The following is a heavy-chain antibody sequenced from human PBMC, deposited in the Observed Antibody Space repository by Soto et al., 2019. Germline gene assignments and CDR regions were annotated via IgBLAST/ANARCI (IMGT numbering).Heavy chain of an antibody. V-gene: IGHV3-11*01. D-gene: IGHD6-13*01. CDR1: GFSFSDYY. J-gene: IGHJ3*01. CDR2: ISSSGSII. Sequence: GGSLRLSCAASGFSFSDYYMNWIRQAPGKGLEWVSYISSSGSIIYYADSVKGRFTISRDNAKNSLYLQMNSLRAEDTAVYYCARAIQQLSAFDVWGQGTMVTVSS. CDR3: ARAIQQLSAFDV.